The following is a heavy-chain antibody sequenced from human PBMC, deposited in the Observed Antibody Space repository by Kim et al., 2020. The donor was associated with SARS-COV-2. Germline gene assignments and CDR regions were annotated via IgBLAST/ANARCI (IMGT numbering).Heavy chain of an antibody. V-gene: IGHV4-4*07. Sequence: SETLSLTCTVSGGSISSYYWSWIRQPAGKGLEWIGRIYTSGGTNYNPSLKSRVTMSVDTSKNQFSLKLSSVTAADTAVYYCARAFSYYYDSSGYYYYYYGMDVWGQGTTVTVSS. D-gene: IGHD3-22*01. CDR1: GGSISSYY. CDR2: IYTSGGT. CDR3: ARAFSYYYDSSGYYYYYYGMDV. J-gene: IGHJ6*02.